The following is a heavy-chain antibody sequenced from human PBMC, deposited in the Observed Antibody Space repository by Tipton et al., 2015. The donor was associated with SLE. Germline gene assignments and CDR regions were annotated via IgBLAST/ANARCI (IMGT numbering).Heavy chain of an antibody. CDR3: ARLGSRTYLALDGFYLDY. J-gene: IGHJ4*02. CDR2: IDFSGST. D-gene: IGHD2-2*01. CDR1: GGSIFSSY. Sequence: TLSLTCTVSGGSIFSSYWSWIRQTPGKGLEWIGCIDFSGSTNYNPSLRSRVTMSVKSSNSQVSLKLSSVTAADTAVYYCARLGSRTYLALDGFYLDYWGQGTLVTVSS. V-gene: IGHV4-59*01.